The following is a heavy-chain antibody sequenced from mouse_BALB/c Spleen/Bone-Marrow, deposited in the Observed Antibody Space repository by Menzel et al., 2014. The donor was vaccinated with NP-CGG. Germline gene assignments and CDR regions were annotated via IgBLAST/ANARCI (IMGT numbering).Heavy chain of an antibody. J-gene: IGHJ1*01. CDR1: GYTFTNYF. CDR2: INPSNDTP. D-gene: IGHD1-2*01. Sequence: QVQLQQSGAELVKPGASVKLSCRVSGYTFTNYFVYWVKQRPGQGLEWIGEINPSNDTPNFNEKFKSKATLTVDKSSSTAYMQLSSLTSEDSAVYYCTRSGYYGYGWNFDVWGAGTTVTVSS. CDR3: TRSGYYGYGWNFDV. V-gene: IGHV1S81*02.